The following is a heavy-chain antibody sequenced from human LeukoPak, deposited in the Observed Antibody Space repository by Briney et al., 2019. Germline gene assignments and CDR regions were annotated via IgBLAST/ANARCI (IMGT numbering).Heavy chain of an antibody. J-gene: IGHJ4*02. Sequence: GGSLRLSCAASGFTFSSYGMYWVRQAPGKGLEWVAFIRYDGSDKYYADSVKGRFTISRDNSKNTLYLQMNSLRAEDTAVYYCAKEELRYYDSSGFDYWGQGTLVTVSS. CDR3: AKEELRYYDSSGFDY. V-gene: IGHV3-30*02. D-gene: IGHD3-22*01. CDR2: IRYDGSDK. CDR1: GFTFSSYG.